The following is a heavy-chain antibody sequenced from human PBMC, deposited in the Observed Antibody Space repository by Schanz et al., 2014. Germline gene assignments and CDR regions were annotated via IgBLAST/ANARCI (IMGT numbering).Heavy chain of an antibody. CDR3: AKDMEGYCDTMTCPIPAFDI. D-gene: IGHD2-15*01. CDR1: GFSFNNYG. J-gene: IGHJ3*02. Sequence: QVQLVESGGSVVQPGRSLRLSCAASGFSFNNYGLNWVRQAPGKGLEWVAAISYDGSNSYYADSVKGRFTISRDNAKNSLYLQMNSLRAEDTALYYCAKDMEGYCDTMTCPIPAFDIWGQGTMVTVSS. V-gene: IGHV3-30*18. CDR2: ISYDGSNS.